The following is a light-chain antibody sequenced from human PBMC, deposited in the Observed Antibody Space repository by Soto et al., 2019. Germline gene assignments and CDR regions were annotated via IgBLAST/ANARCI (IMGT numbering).Light chain of an antibody. CDR3: QQYNSSWT. J-gene: IGKJ1*01. CDR2: KAS. CDR1: QSISSW. V-gene: IGKV1-5*03. Sequence: DIQITQSPSTLSASIDDRVTITCRASQSISSWLAWYQQKPGKAPKLLIYKASSLESGVPSRFRGSGSGTEFSLTICSLQPDDYASYYCQQYNSSWTFGQETKVAIK.